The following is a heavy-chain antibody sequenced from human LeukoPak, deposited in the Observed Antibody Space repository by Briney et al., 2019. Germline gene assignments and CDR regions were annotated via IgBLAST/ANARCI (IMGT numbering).Heavy chain of an antibody. V-gene: IGHV3-7*03. CDR3: APANGDEDY. CDR1: GFIFNKYW. D-gene: IGHD2-8*01. J-gene: IGHJ4*02. Sequence: GGSLTLSCPASGFIFNKYWMTWVRQAPGKGLEWVANIKQDGSEKYYVESVKGRFIISRDNVENSVYLQMNSLRVEDTAVYYCAPANGDEDYGGRGPLVTV. CDR2: IKQDGSEK.